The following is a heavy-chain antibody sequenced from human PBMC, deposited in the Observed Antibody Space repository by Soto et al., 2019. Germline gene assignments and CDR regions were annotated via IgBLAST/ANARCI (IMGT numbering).Heavy chain of an antibody. CDR3: ARSNTNYYYGLDV. CDR1: GFTFSSYW. V-gene: IGHV3-74*01. J-gene: IGHJ6*02. D-gene: IGHD3-3*01. CDR2: INSDGSGT. Sequence: GGSLRLSCAASGFTFSSYWMHWVRQAPGKGLVWVSRINSDGSGTTYADSVKGRFTFSRDNAKNTLYLQMNSLRAEDTAVYYCARSNTNYYYGLDVWGQGTTVTVSS.